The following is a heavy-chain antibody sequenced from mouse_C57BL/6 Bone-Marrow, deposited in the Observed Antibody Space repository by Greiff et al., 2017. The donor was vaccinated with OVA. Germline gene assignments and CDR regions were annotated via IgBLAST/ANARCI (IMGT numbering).Heavy chain of an antibody. CDR2: IYPGSGST. D-gene: IGHD1-1*01. CDR1: GYTFTSYW. Sequence: VQLQQPGAELVKPGASVKMSCKASGYTFTSYWITWVKQRPGQGLEWIGDIYPGSGSTNYNEKFKGKATLTADKSSSTAYMQLSSLTSEDSAVYYCAIGEGFITTVYDFDYWGQGTTLTVSS. J-gene: IGHJ2*01. V-gene: IGHV1-55*01. CDR3: AIGEGFITTVYDFDY.